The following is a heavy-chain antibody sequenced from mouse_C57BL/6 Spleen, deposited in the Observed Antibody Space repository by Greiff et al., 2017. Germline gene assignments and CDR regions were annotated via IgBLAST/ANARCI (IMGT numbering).Heavy chain of an antibody. CDR2: IRSKSNNYAT. CDR3: VREAYFFFDY. CDR1: GFSFNTYA. Sequence: EVNVVESGGGLVQPKGSLKLSCAASGFSFNTYAMNWVRQAPGKGLEWVARIRSKSNNYATYYADSVKDRFTISRDDSESMLYLQMNNLKTEDTAMYYCVREAYFFFDYWGQGTTLTVSS. V-gene: IGHV10-1*01. J-gene: IGHJ2*01. D-gene: IGHD2-10*01.